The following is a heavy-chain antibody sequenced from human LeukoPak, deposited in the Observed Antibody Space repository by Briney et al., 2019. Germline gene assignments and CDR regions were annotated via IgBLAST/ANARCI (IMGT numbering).Heavy chain of an antibody. CDR2: ISSSGSTI. CDR3: AIYCSGGSCCSL. Sequence: PGGSLRLSCAASGFTFSSYEMNWVRQAPGKGLEWVSYISSSGSTIYYADSVKGRFTISRDNAKNSLYLQMNSLRAEDTAVYYCAIYCSGGSCCSLWGQGTLVTVSS. V-gene: IGHV3-48*03. CDR1: GFTFSSYE. J-gene: IGHJ4*02. D-gene: IGHD2-15*01.